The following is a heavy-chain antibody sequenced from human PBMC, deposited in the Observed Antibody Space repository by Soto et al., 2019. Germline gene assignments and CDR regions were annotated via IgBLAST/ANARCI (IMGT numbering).Heavy chain of an antibody. Sequence: SETLSLTCTVSGGSISSYYWSWIRQPPGKGLEWIGYIYYSGSTNYNPSLKSRVTISVDTSKNQFSLKLSSVTAADTAVYYCARIPVAGIYYFYNRDVWGKGTRVTVSS. D-gene: IGHD6-19*01. CDR1: GGSISSYY. J-gene: IGHJ6*03. V-gene: IGHV4-59*01. CDR3: ARIPVAGIYYFYNRDV. CDR2: IYYSGST.